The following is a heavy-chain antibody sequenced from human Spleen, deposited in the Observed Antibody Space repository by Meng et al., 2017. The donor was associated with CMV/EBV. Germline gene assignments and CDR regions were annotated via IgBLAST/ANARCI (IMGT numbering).Heavy chain of an antibody. CDR1: GGTFTTYA. Sequence: SVKVSCKPSGGTFTTYAITWVRQAPGQGLECMGGIITVLGVTNYAQKFQGRVTFTADTSTSTAYMELRSLTPEDTAGYYCAKRTASSSPFAYWGQGTLVTVSS. D-gene: IGHD6-6*01. V-gene: IGHV1-69*10. J-gene: IGHJ4*02. CDR3: AKRTASSSPFAY. CDR2: IITVLGVT.